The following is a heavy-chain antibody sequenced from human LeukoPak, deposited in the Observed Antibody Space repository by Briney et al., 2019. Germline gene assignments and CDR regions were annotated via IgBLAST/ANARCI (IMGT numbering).Heavy chain of an antibody. CDR1: GFTFSNYA. J-gene: IGHJ4*02. V-gene: IGHV3-23*01. CDR3: AKGLTIVGATTVFDY. Sequence: GGSLRLSCAASGFTFSNYAMSWVRQAPGKGLEWVSTISTSGGSTYYADSVKGGFTISRDNSKNTLYLPMNSLRAEDTAVYYCAKGLTIVGATTVFDYWGQGTLVTVSS. CDR2: ISTSGGST. D-gene: IGHD1-26*01.